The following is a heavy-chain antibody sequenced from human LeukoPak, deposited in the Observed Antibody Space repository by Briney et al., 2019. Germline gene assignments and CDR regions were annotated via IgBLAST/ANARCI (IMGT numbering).Heavy chain of an antibody. Sequence: GESLKISCKGSGXSFTSYWSSWVRQMPGKGLEWLGIIYPGDSDTRYSPSFQGQVTISADNSISTAYLQWSSLKASDTAMYYCARQRGDRHYLAYWGQGTLVTVSS. J-gene: IGHJ4*02. CDR1: GXSFTSYW. D-gene: IGHD2-21*02. V-gene: IGHV5-51*01. CDR3: ARQRGDRHYLAY. CDR2: IYPGDSDT.